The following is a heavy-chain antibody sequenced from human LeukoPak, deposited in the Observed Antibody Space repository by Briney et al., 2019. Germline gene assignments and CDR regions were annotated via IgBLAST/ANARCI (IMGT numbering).Heavy chain of an antibody. CDR1: GYSISSGYY. CDR3: ARAIAAAGTGDY. J-gene: IGHJ4*02. D-gene: IGHD6-13*01. V-gene: IGHV4-38-2*01. Sequence: SETLSLTCAVSGYSISSGYYWGWIRQPPGKGLEWIGSIYHSGSTYYNPSLKSRVTISVDTPKNQFPLKLSSVTAADTAVYYCARAIAAAGTGDYWGQGTLVTVSS. CDR2: IYHSGST.